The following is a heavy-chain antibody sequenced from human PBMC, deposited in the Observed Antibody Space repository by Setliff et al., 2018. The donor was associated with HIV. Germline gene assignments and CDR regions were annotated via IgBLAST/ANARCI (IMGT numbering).Heavy chain of an antibody. D-gene: IGHD2-15*01. Sequence: SETLSLTCTVSGGSISIGGYYWGWIRQHPGKGLEWIGYIYHNGSTYYNPSLKSRLIISVDTSKNQFSLKLSSVTAADTAVYYCARGGGSRAATSSYYYMDVWGKGTTVTV. CDR2: IYHNGST. J-gene: IGHJ6*03. CDR1: GGSISIGGYY. CDR3: ARGGGSRAATSSYYYMDV. V-gene: IGHV4-31*03.